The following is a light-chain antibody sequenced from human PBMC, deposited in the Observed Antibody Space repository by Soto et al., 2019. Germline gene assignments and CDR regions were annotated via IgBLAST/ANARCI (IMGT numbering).Light chain of an antibody. CDR2: KDN. V-gene: IGLV1-44*01. J-gene: IGLJ2*01. CDR3: AAWDVGLEGPI. CDR1: MSNIGRNT. Sequence: QSVLTQPPSTSGAPGQRVTIYCSGSMSNIGRNTVNWYQQLPGTAPKVLMYKDNRRPSGVPDRFSGSKSGTSASLAISGLQSEDEATYYCAAWDVGLEGPIFGGGTKLTLL.